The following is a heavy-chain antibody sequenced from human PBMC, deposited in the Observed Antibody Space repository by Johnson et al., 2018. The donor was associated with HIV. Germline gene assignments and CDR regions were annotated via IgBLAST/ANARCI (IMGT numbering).Heavy chain of an antibody. CDR1: GFTFSDYY. V-gene: IGHV3-11*04. CDR2: ISSSGNTI. D-gene: IGHD3-9*01. J-gene: IGHJ3*02. Sequence: QVQLVESGGGVVQPGRSLRLSCAASGFTFSDYYMSWIRQGTGKGLEWVSSISSSGNTIYYADSVKGLFTISRDNAKNSLYLKMNSLRAEDTAVYYCASQKRYWRNAFDIWGQGTMVTVSS. CDR3: ASQKRYWRNAFDI.